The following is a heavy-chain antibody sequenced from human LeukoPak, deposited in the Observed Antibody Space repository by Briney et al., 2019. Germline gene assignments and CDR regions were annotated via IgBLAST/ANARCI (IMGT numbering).Heavy chain of an antibody. J-gene: IGHJ3*02. CDR3: ARGGGLDI. CDR1: GFTFSNYW. CDR2: INSDGNIT. V-gene: IGHV3-74*01. Sequence: GGSLRLSCAASGFTFSNYWMYWVRQAPGKGLVWVSQINSDGNITKYADSVKGRFTISRDNAKNSLYLQMNSLRAEDTAVYYCARGGGLDIWGQGTMVTVSS.